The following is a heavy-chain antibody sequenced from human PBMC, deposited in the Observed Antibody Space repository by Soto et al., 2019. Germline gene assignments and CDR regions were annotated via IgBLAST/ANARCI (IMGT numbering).Heavy chain of an antibody. Sequence: TLSLTCTVSGGSISSSSYYWGWIRQPPGKGLEWIGSIYYSGSTYYNPSLKSRVTISVDTSKNQFSLKLSSVTAADTAVYYCAGGRGTGTTNYYYYYGMDVWGQGTTVTVSS. V-gene: IGHV4-39*01. D-gene: IGHD1-1*01. CDR3: AGGRGTGTTNYYYYYGMDV. CDR2: IYYSGST. CDR1: GGSISSSSYY. J-gene: IGHJ6*02.